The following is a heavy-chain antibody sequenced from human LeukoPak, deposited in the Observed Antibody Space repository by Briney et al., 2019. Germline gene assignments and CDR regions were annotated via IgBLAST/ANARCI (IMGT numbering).Heavy chain of an antibody. CDR2: ISGSGGST. D-gene: IGHD1-26*01. CDR1: GFPFSNYA. V-gene: IGHV3-23*01. J-gene: IGHJ4*02. CDR3: AKDVYSGSYYGIFDY. Sequence: PGGSLRLSCAASGFPFSNYALSWVRQAPGKGLEWVSAISGSGGSTYYADSVKGRFTISRDNSKNTLYLQMNSLRAEDTAVYYCAKDVYSGSYYGIFDYWGQGTLVTVSS.